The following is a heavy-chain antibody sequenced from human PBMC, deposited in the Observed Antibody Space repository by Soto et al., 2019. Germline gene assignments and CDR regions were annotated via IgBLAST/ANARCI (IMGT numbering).Heavy chain of an antibody. CDR2: ISYDGNTE. Sequence: QVQLVESGGGVVQPGRSLRLSCAASGFTLNDFGMHWVRQAPGKGLEWLAVISYDGNTEDYADSVKGRFTISRDSSKTTLYLHIDSLKAEDTAVYYCAKDRSLDLSFNYYGLDVWGQGTTVTVSS. D-gene: IGHD3-10*01. CDR1: GFTLNDFG. CDR3: AKDRSLDLSFNYYGLDV. J-gene: IGHJ6*02. V-gene: IGHV3-30*18.